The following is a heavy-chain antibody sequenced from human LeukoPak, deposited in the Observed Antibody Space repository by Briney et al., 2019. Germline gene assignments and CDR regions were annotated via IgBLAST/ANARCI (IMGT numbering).Heavy chain of an antibody. CDR2: ISGSGGST. CDR3: ARGAAAATYFDY. D-gene: IGHD6-13*01. V-gene: IGHV3-23*01. J-gene: IGHJ4*02. Sequence: GGSLRLSCAASRFTFSSYAMSWVRQAPGKGLEWVSAISGSGGSTYYADSVKGRFTISRDNAKNSLYLQMNSLRAEDTAVYYCARGAAAATYFDYWAREPWSPSPQ. CDR1: RFTFSSYA.